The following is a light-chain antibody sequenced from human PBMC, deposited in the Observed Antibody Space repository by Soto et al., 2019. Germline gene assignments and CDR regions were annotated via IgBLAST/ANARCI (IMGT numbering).Light chain of an antibody. CDR3: QQYHDWPPYT. CDR1: QSVSSN. V-gene: IGKV3-15*01. J-gene: IGKJ2*01. Sequence: ETLMTQSPATLSVSPGARATLSCRASQSVSSNLAWYQQRPVQAPRLLIYRASIRATGIPARFSGSGSGTEFTLTISSPQSEDFAVYYCQQYHDWPPYTFGQGTKLEI. CDR2: RAS.